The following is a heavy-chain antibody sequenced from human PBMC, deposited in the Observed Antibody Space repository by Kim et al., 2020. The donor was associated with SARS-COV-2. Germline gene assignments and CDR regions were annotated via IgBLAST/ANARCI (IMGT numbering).Heavy chain of an antibody. D-gene: IGHD3-10*01. Sequence: NPSPKSRLTISVDRSKNQFSLKLSAVTAADTAVYYCARGYGSGSPYGMDVWGQGTTVTVSS. CDR3: ARGYGSGSPYGMDV. J-gene: IGHJ6*02. V-gene: IGHV4-30-2*01.